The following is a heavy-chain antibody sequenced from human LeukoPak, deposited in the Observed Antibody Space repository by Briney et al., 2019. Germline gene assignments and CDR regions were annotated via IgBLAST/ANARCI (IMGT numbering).Heavy chain of an antibody. Sequence: GGSLRLSCAASGITFNAIHWVRQAPGKGLEWVALTWYDGSNKYYADSVKGRFTISRDNSRNTLFLQMNSLRAEDTAVYYCAKDHRGGYWGQGTLVTVSS. J-gene: IGHJ4*02. D-gene: IGHD2-15*01. CDR1: GITFNA. CDR3: AKDHRGGY. V-gene: IGHV3-33*06. CDR2: TWYDGSNK.